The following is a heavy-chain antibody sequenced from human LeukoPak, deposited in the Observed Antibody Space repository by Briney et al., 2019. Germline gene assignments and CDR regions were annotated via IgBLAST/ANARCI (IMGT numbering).Heavy chain of an antibody. Sequence: SETLSLTCIVSGDSVSSSSYYWGWIRQPPGKGLEWIGSIYYSSWKTYYNTSLKSLVTISVGTSKTQFSLKLTSVTAADTAVYYCASRKPSSSSWYSFAFDIWGQGTMITVSS. V-gene: IGHV4-39*01. D-gene: IGHD6-13*01. CDR3: ASRKPSSSSWYSFAFDI. CDR2: IYYSSWKT. CDR1: GDSVSSSSYY. J-gene: IGHJ3*02.